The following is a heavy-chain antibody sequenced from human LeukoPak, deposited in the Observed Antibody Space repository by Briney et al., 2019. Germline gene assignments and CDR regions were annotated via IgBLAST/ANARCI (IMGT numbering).Heavy chain of an antibody. CDR3: TRESGAFSPFGF. D-gene: IGHD1-26*01. CDR1: GGSIMTTNW. CDR2: VHLSGAT. J-gene: IGHJ4*02. Sequence: SGTLSLTCDVSGGSIMTTNWWSWVRQPPNKGLEWIGEVHLSGATNYNPSLESRVTMSIDTSKNHLSLELTSVTAADTAMYYCTRESGAFSPFGFWGQGTLVTVSS. V-gene: IGHV4-4*02.